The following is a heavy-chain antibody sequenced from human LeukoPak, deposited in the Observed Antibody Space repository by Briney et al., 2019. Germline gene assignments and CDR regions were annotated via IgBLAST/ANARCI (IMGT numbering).Heavy chain of an antibody. J-gene: IGHJ4*02. CDR3: ARDEMVRGVIRDPIDY. V-gene: IGHV1-18*04. D-gene: IGHD3-10*01. Sequence: ASVKVSCKASGYTFTGYYMNWVRQAPGQGLEWMGWISAYNSNTNYAQKLQGRVTMTTDTSTSTAYMELRSLRSDDTAVYYCARDEMVRGVIRDPIDYWGQGTLVTVSS. CDR1: GYTFTGYY. CDR2: ISAYNSNT.